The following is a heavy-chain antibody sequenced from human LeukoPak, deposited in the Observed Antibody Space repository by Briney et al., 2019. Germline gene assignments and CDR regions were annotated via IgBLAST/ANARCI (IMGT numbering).Heavy chain of an antibody. J-gene: IGHJ4*02. D-gene: IGHD3-22*01. CDR2: IYYSGSS. V-gene: IGHV4-39*07. Sequence: PSETLSLTRTVSGGSISSNNYYWGWIRQPPGKGLEWIGSIYYSGSSYYNPSLKSRVTISLDTSKNQFSLKLRSVTAADTALYYCASTSPKYYYESSGYSSLFDNWGQGTLVTVSS. CDR3: ASTSPKYYYESSGYSSLFDN. CDR1: GGSISSNNYY.